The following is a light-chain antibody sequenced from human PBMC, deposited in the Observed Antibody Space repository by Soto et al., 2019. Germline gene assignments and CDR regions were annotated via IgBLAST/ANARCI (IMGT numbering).Light chain of an antibody. Sequence: DLQMTQSPSTLSASLGDRVTITCRASQRINNWLAWYQQKPGKAPKLLIYKASSLESGVPSRFSGSGSGTEFTLTISSLQPDDFATYYCLQYNSYSRTFGQGTKVEIK. CDR1: QRINNW. CDR2: KAS. J-gene: IGKJ1*01. V-gene: IGKV1-5*03. CDR3: LQYNSYSRT.